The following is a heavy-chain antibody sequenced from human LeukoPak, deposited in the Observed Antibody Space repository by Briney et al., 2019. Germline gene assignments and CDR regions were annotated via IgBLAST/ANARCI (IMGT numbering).Heavy chain of an antibody. V-gene: IGHV1-8*01. CDR2: MNPNSGNT. J-gene: IGHJ4*02. CDR1: GYTFTSYD. Sequence: ASVTVSCTASGYTFTSYDINWVRQAAGQGLEWMGWMNPNSGNTGYAQKFQGRVTMTRNTSISTAYMELSSLRSEDTAVYYCARGDFTFDYWGQGTLVTVSS. CDR3: ARGDFTFDY.